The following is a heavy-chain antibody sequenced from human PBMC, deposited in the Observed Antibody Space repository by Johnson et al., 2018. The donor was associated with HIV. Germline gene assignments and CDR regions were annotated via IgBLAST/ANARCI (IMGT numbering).Heavy chain of an antibody. Sequence: VQLVESGGRVVRPGGSLRLSCVASGFTFEDNAMNWVRQAPGKGLEWVSGINWNGDNTGYTDSLKGRFTISRDNAKNSLYLEMNTVTAEDTAFYYCARFLGYYDSGGNYFGDAFDVWGQGTMVTVSS. CDR1: GFTFEDNA. V-gene: IGHV3-20*04. CDR3: ARFLGYYDSGGNYFGDAFDV. D-gene: IGHD3-22*01. J-gene: IGHJ3*01. CDR2: INWNGDNT.